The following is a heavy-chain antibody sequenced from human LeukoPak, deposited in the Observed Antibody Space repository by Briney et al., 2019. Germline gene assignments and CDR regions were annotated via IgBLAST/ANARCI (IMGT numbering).Heavy chain of an antibody. D-gene: IGHD6-25*01. J-gene: IGHJ4*02. V-gene: IGHV4-59*01. CDR3: AGAGSGLDS. Sequence: SETLSLTCTVSGGSISNYYWSWIRQPPGKGLEWIGYIYYSGSPNYNPSLKSRVTMSVDTSKNQFSLNLSSVTAADTALYYCAGAGSGLDSWGQGTLVTVSS. CDR2: IYYSGSP. CDR1: GGSISNYY.